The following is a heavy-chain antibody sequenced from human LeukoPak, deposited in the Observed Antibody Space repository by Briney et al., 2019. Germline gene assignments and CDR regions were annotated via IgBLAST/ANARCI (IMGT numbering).Heavy chain of an antibody. CDR1: GFTFSSYW. CDR3: ARDRQWSIIDY. D-gene: IGHD2-15*01. CDR2: IKGDGSEK. J-gene: IGHJ4*02. V-gene: IGHV3-7*04. Sequence: GGSLRLSCTASGFTFSSYWTSWVRQAPGKGLEWVANIKGDGSEKHYADSVKGRFTISRDNAKNSLSLQMNSLRAEDTAVYYCARDRQWSIIDYWGQGTLVTVSS.